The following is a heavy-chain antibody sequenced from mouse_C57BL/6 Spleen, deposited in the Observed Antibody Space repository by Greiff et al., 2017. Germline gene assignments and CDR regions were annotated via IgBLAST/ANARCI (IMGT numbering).Heavy chain of an antibody. CDR3: TRWGKNGSSYVGAMDY. V-gene: IGHV1-15*01. CDR2: IDPETGGT. J-gene: IGHJ4*01. CDR1: GYTFTDYE. D-gene: IGHD1-1*01. Sequence: VKLQESGAELVRPGASVTLSCKASGYTFTDYEMHWVKQTPVHGLEWIGAIDPETGGTAYNQKFKGKAILTADKSSSTAYMELRSLTSEDSAVYYCTRWGKNGSSYVGAMDYWGQGTSVTVSS.